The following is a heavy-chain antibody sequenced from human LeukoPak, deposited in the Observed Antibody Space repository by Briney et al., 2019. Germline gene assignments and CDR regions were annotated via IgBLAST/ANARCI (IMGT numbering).Heavy chain of an antibody. CDR2: ISTSSSTI. CDR1: GFSFSSYS. CDR3: ARVSAMGDFDC. Sequence: PGGSLRLSCAASGFSFSSYSMNWVRQAPGKGLEWVSYISTSSSTIYYADSVRGRFTISRDNAKNSLYLQMNSLRFEDTADYFCARVSAMGDFDCWGQGTLVTVSS. J-gene: IGHJ4*02. D-gene: IGHD1-26*01. V-gene: IGHV3-48*01.